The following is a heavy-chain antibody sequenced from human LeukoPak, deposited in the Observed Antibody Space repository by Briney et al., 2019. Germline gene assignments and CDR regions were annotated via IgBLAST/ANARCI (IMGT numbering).Heavy chain of an antibody. CDR1: GDSVSSNSAA. D-gene: IGHD3-22*01. CDR2: TYYRSKWYN. CDR3: ARDKHDSSGYYYYYYYGMDV. Sequence: SQTPSLTCAISGDSVSSNSAAWNWIRQSPSRGLEWLGRTYYRSKWYNDYAVSVKSRITINPDTSKNQFSLQLNSVTPEDTAVYYCARDKHDSSGYYYYYYYGMDVWGQGATVTVSS. J-gene: IGHJ6*02. V-gene: IGHV6-1*01.